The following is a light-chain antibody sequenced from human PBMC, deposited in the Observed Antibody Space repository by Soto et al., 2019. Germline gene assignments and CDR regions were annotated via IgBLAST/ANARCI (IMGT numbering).Light chain of an antibody. Sequence: QSALTQPASVSGSPGQSITISCTGTSSDVGAFNHVSWYQQHPGKTPKLIIYEVTNRPSGVSNRFSGSKSGNTASLTISGLQAEDEADYYCNSYASTSARLFGGGTKVTVL. CDR3: NSYASTSARL. J-gene: IGLJ3*02. V-gene: IGLV2-14*01. CDR1: SSDVGAFNH. CDR2: EVT.